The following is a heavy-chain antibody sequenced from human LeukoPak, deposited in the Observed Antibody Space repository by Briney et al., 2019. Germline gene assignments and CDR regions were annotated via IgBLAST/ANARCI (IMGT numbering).Heavy chain of an antibody. D-gene: IGHD3-10*01. J-gene: IGHJ4*02. CDR2: ITGRGENI. V-gene: IGHV3-23*01. CDR1: GFTFSSYG. CDR3: ARGEENYYGSGSYYFDY. Sequence: GGTPRLSCTASGFTFSSYGMNWVRQAPGKGLEWVSGITGRGENIYYAGSVKGRFTISRDNSKNTLYLQMNSLRAEDTAVYYCARGEENYYGSGSYYFDYWGQGTLVTVSS.